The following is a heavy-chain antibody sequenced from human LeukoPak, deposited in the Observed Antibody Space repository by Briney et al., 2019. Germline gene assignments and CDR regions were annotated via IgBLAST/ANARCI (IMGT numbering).Heavy chain of an antibody. J-gene: IGHJ4*02. V-gene: IGHV3-21*01. CDR3: ARVHYYDSSGYYSLLLDY. Sequence: KPGGSLRLSCAASGFTFSSYSMNWVRQAPGKGLEWISSISSSSSYIYYADSVKGRFTISRDNAKNSLYLQMNSLRAEDTAVYYCARVHYYDSSGYYSLLLDYWGQGTLVTVSS. CDR1: GFTFSSYS. CDR2: ISSSSSYI. D-gene: IGHD3-22*01.